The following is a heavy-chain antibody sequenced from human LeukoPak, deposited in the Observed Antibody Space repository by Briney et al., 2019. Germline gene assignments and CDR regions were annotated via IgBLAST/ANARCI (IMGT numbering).Heavy chain of an antibody. V-gene: IGHV1-24*01. CDR2: FDPEDGET. J-gene: IGHJ6*02. CDR3: ATLAIVVVPAAIRGNGMDV. D-gene: IGHD2-2*02. Sequence: GASVKVSCKVSGYTLTELSMHGVRQAPGKGREWMGGFDPEDGETIYAQKFQGRVTMTEDTSTDTAYMELSSLRSEDTAVYYCATLAIVVVPAAIRGNGMDVWGQGTTVTVSS. CDR1: GYTLTELS.